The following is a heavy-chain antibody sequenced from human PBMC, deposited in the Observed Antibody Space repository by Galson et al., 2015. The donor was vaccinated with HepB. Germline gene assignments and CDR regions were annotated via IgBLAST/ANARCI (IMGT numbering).Heavy chain of an antibody. D-gene: IGHD5-12*01. Sequence: SLRLSCAASTFIFSTYSINWVRQAPGMGLEWLSYISASSTTIYYADSVKGRFTISRDNAKNSLYLQMNSLRPEDTAVYFCVFRRGNDLKPLDYWGQGILVTVSS. V-gene: IGHV3-48*04. CDR3: VFRRGNDLKPLDY. CDR1: TFIFSTYS. J-gene: IGHJ4*02. CDR2: ISASSTTI.